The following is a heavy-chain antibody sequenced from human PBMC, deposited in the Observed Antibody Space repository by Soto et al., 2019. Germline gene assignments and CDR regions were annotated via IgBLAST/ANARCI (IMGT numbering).Heavy chain of an antibody. J-gene: IGHJ6*02. CDR2: IKSKTDGGTT. V-gene: IGHV3-15*07. CDR1: GFTFSNAW. D-gene: IGHD2-15*01. CDR3: TAVVNHRKYYYYYYGMDV. Sequence: GGSLRLSCAASGFTFSNAWMNWVRQAPGKGLEWVGRIKSKTDGGTTDYAAPVKGRFTISRDDSKNTLYLQMNSLKTEDTAVYYCTAVVNHRKYYYYYYGMDVWVQGTTVTVSS.